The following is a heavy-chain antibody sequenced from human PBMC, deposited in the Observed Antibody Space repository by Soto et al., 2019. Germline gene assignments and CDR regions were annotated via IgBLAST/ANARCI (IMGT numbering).Heavy chain of an antibody. CDR1: GGTFSSYA. D-gene: IGHD6-13*01. Sequence: GASVKVSCKASGGTFSSYAINWVRQAPGQGLEWMGGIIPIFGTANYAQKFQGRVTITADESTRTAYMELSSLRSEDTAVYYCARDAVSIAAGPFDPWGQGTMVTVYS. CDR3: ARDAVSIAAGPFDP. J-gene: IGHJ5*02. V-gene: IGHV1-69*13. CDR2: IIPIFGTA.